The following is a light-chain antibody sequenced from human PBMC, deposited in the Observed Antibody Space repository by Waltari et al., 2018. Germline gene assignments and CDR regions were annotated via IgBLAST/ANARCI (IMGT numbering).Light chain of an antibody. CDR1: SSYVGGYNY. CDR3: SSYTSSSTLV. CDR2: DVS. Sequence: QSALTQPASVPGSPGQSLTISCTGTSSYVGGYNYVSWYQQHPGKAPMLMIYDVSKRPSGVSNRFSGSKSGNTASLTISGLQAEDEADYYCSSYTSSSTLVFGGGTKLTVL. V-gene: IGLV2-14*01. J-gene: IGLJ2*01.